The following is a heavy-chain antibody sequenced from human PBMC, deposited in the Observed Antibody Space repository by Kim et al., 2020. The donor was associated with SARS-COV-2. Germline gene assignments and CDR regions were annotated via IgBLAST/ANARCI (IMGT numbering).Heavy chain of an antibody. J-gene: IGHJ4*02. D-gene: IGHD1-26*01. V-gene: IGHV4-4*02. CDR2: IHHSGNT. CDR3: VRLRTDSGSYFRFDY. CDR1: GDSINSINW. Sequence: SETLSLTCAVSGDSINSINWWSWVRQPPGKGLEWIGEIHHSGNTNYNPSLKSRVSISVDNSNNLFSLRVSSVTAADTAVYYCVRLRTDSGSYFRFDYWGQGTLVAVSS.